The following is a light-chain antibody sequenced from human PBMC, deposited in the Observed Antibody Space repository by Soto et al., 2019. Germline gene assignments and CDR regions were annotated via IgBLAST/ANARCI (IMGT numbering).Light chain of an antibody. J-gene: IGLJ1*01. CDR1: SSDVGAYNY. CDR3: CSYAGSSYYV. CDR2: DVT. V-gene: IGLV2-14*01. Sequence: QSALTQPASVSGSPGQSITISCTGTSSDVGAYNYVSWYQQHPGKAPKLMIYDVTNRPSGVSSRFSGSKSGNTASLTISGLQAEDEAYYYCCSYAGSSYYVFGSGTKLTVL.